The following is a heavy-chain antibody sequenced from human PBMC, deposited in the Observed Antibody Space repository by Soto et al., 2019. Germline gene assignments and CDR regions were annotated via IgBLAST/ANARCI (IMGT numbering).Heavy chain of an antibody. CDR2: INHSGNT. CDR3: SRRAPEGFDP. Sequence: LSLTCAVSGGSICTSAYYWGWIRQAPGKGLEWIGSINHSGNTYLSPSLKDRVTMSVDTSKNSFSLKLRSATAADTGLYYCSRRAPEGFDPWGQGTLVTVSS. J-gene: IGHJ5*02. CDR1: GGSICTSAYY. V-gene: IGHV4-39*01.